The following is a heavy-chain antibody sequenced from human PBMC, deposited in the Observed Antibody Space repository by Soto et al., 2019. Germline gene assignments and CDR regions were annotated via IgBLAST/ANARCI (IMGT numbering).Heavy chain of an antibody. V-gene: IGHV4-59*01. Sequence: SETLSLTCTVSGGSITNYYWSWIRQPPGKGLKWIGYIYYSGSTNYNPSLQSRVTISVDTSKNQVSLKLSSVTAADTAVYYCAKGIQLWLFNPQPFDYWGQGTLVTVSS. CDR3: AKGIQLWLFNPQPFDY. CDR1: GGSITNYY. D-gene: IGHD5-18*01. J-gene: IGHJ4*02. CDR2: IYYSGST.